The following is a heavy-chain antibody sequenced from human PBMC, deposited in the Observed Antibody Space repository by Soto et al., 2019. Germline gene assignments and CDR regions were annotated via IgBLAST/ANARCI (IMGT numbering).Heavy chain of an antibody. J-gene: IGHJ3*02. V-gene: IGHV4-34*01. D-gene: IGHD2-15*01. CDR2: INHSGST. CDR1: GGSFSGYY. Sequence: PSETLSLTCAVYGGSFSGYYWSWIRQPPGKGLEWIGEINHSGSTNYNPSLKSRVTISVDTSKNQFSLKLSSVTAADTAVYYCARLLLPRAFDIWGQGTMVTVSS. CDR3: ARLLLPRAFDI.